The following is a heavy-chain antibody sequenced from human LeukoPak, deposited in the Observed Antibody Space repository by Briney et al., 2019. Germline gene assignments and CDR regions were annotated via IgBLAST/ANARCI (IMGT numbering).Heavy chain of an antibody. CDR3: XXXSFYAYGDYLDY. Sequence: GRSLRLSCAASGFTFSSYAMHWVRQAPGKGLEWVAVISYDGSNKYYADSVKGRFTISRDNSKNTLYLQMNSLRAEDTAVYYXXXXSFYAYGDYLDYWGQGTLVTVSS. J-gene: IGHJ4*02. CDR1: GFTFSSYA. V-gene: IGHV3-30-3*01. D-gene: IGHD5-12*01. CDR2: ISYDGSNK.